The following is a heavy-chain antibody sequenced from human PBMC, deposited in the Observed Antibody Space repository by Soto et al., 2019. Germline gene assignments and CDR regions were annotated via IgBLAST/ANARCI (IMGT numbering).Heavy chain of an antibody. CDR1: GFTFSSYA. Sequence: GSLRLSCAASGFTFSSYAMSWVRQAPGKGLEWASAISGSGGSTYYADSVKGRFTTSRDNSKNTLYLQMNSLRAEDTAVYYCAKVPNERSWTTFDYWGQGTLVTVSS. CDR3: AKVPNERSWTTFDY. V-gene: IGHV3-23*01. CDR2: ISGSGGST. D-gene: IGHD6-13*01. J-gene: IGHJ4*02.